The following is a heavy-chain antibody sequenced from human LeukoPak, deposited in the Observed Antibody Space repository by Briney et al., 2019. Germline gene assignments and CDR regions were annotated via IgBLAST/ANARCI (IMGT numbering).Heavy chain of an antibody. D-gene: IGHD1-14*01. Sequence: ASVKVSCKASGYTFTDSYIHWVRQAPGQGLEWMGRINPNTGDTNYAQKFQGRVTMTGDASINTASMELTSPTAGDTAVYYCTRVSIAWANLYFDYWGQGTLVTVSS. CDR3: TRVSIAWANLYFDY. J-gene: IGHJ4*02. CDR1: GYTFTDSY. CDR2: INPNTGDT. V-gene: IGHV1-2*02.